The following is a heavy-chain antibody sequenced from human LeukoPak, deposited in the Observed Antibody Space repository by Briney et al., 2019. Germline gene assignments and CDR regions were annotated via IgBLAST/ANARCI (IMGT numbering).Heavy chain of an antibody. CDR2: IYYSGNT. V-gene: IGHV4-39*01. CDR3: ASTYNSGWFENDY. J-gene: IGHJ4*02. Sequence: SGTLSLTCTVSGGSISSSTYHWGWVRQPPGKGLEWIGTIYYSGNTYNNPSLKSRVTISIDTSKNQFSLKLSSVTAADTAVYYCASTYNSGWFENDYWGQGTPVTASS. D-gene: IGHD6-19*01. CDR1: GGSISSSTYH.